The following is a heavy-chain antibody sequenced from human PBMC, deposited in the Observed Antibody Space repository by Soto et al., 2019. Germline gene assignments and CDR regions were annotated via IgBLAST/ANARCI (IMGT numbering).Heavy chain of an antibody. CDR3: ARLIGEGYSGTYALDY. J-gene: IGHJ4*02. D-gene: IGHD1-26*01. CDR2: IIPLFGTA. CDR1: GGTFNNYA. Sequence: QVQLVQSGAEVKKPGSSVKVSCKASGGTFNNYAISWVRQAPGQGLEWMGGIIPLFGTANYAQKFEGRVTITADKSTDTDYMELSILKAEDKAVYYCARLIGEGYSGTYALDYWGQGTLVTVSS. V-gene: IGHV1-69*06.